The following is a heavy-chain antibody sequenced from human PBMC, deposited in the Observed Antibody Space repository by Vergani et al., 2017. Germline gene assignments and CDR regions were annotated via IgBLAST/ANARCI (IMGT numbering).Heavy chain of an antibody. Sequence: QLQLQESGPGLVKPSETLSLTCTVSGGSISSSSYYWGWIRQPPGKGLEWLGTIDRTGRTHLSPSLKSRLTISVDTTKNQFSLRLTSATAADTAVYFCARDGMSPAEIDPKNAFHVWGQGTRVSV. D-gene: IGHD1-14*01. CDR3: ARDGMSPAEIDPKNAFHV. V-gene: IGHV4-39*07. CDR2: IDRTGRT. J-gene: IGHJ3*01. CDR1: GGSISSSSYY.